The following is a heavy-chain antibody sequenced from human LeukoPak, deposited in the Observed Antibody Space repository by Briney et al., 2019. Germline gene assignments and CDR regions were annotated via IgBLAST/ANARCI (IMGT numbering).Heavy chain of an antibody. CDR3: AKAKTYYYGSGSYRYFDY. CDR2: ISWNSGSI. CDR1: GFTFDDYA. D-gene: IGHD3-10*01. Sequence: PGGSLGLSCAASGFTFDDYAMHWVRQAPGKGLEWVSGISWNSGSIGYADSVKGRFTISRDNTKNSLYLQMNSLRAEDTALYYCAKAKTYYYGSGSYRYFDYWGQGTLVTVSS. J-gene: IGHJ4*02. V-gene: IGHV3-9*01.